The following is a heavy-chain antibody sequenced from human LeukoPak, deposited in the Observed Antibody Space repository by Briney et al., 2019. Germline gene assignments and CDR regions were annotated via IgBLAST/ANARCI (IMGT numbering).Heavy chain of an antibody. V-gene: IGHV3-30-3*01. J-gene: IGHJ4*02. CDR3: AKALMVRGVTPLVDY. CDR2: ISYDGSNK. CDR1: GFTFSSYA. Sequence: GGSLRLSCAASGFTFSSYAMHWVRQAPGKGLEWVAVISYDGSNKYYADSVKGRFTISRDNSKNTLYLQMNSLRAEDTAVYYCAKALMVRGVTPLVDYWGQGTLVTVSS. D-gene: IGHD3-10*01.